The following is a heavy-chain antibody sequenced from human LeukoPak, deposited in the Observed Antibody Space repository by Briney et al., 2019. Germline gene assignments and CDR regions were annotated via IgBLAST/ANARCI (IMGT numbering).Heavy chain of an antibody. CDR3: ARVAGARDWYFDL. CDR1: GGSISTSNYY. D-gene: IGHD6-19*01. J-gene: IGHJ2*01. V-gene: IGHV4-39*07. CDR2: IYHSGST. Sequence: SETLSLTCSVSGGSISTSNYYWGWIRQPPGEGLEWIGYIYHSGSTYYNPSLKSRVTISVDRSKNQFSLKLSSVTAADTAVYYCARVAGARDWYFDLWGRGTLVTVSS.